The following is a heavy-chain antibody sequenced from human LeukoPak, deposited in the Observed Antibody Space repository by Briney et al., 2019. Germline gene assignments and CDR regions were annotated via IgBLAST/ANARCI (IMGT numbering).Heavy chain of an antibody. CDR2: ISGSGGST. D-gene: IGHD4-17*01. V-gene: IGHV3-23*01. J-gene: IGHJ4*02. CDR1: GFTFSSYA. Sequence: GGSLRLSCAASGFTFSSYAMSWVRQAPGKGLEWVSAISGSGGSTYYADSVKGRFTISRDNSKNTLYLQMNSLRAEDTAVYYCAKDLDYGDYVQVYYFDYWGQGTLVTVSS. CDR3: AKDLDYGDYVQVYYFDY.